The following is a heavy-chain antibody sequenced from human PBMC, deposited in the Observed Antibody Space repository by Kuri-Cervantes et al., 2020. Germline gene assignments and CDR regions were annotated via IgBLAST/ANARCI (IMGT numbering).Heavy chain of an antibody. V-gene: IGHV3-30*19. CDR1: GFTFSSYG. Sequence: GGSLRLSCAASGFTFSSYGMHWVRQAPGKGLEWVAVISYDGSNKYYADSVKGRFTISRDNSKNTLYLQMNSLRAEDTAVYYCARVESQVRARYCSSTSCYGSQFDYYYYMDVWGKGTTVTVSS. CDR3: ARVESQVRARYCSSTSCYGSQFDYYYYMDV. CDR2: ISYDGSNK. J-gene: IGHJ6*03. D-gene: IGHD2-2*01.